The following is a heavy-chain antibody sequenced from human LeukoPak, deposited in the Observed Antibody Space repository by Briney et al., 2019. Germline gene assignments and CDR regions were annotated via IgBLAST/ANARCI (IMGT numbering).Heavy chain of an antibody. CDR2: ISSSSSYI. J-gene: IGHJ4*02. CDR1: GFTFRSYT. V-gene: IGHV3-21*01. D-gene: IGHD3-10*01. CDR3: ARKLWFGEPCCYFDY. Sequence: PGGSLRLSCAASGFTFRSYTMNWVRQAPGKGLEWVSSISSSSSYIYYADSVKGRFTISRDNAKNSLHLQMNSLRAEDTAVYYCARKLWFGEPCCYFDYWGQGTLVTVSS.